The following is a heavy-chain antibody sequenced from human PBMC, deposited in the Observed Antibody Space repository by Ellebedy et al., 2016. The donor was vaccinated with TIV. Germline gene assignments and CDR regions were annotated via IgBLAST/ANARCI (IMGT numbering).Heavy chain of an antibody. Sequence: SETLSLTCAVYGGSFSGYYWSWIRQPPGKGLEWIGEINHSGSTNYNPSLKRRVTISVDTSKNQFSLKLSSVTAADTAVYFCAVVITSANPYYYFDYWGQGTLVTVSS. J-gene: IGHJ4*02. CDR1: GGSFSGYY. CDR3: AVVITSANPYYYFDY. V-gene: IGHV4-34*01. D-gene: IGHD3-22*01. CDR2: INHSGST.